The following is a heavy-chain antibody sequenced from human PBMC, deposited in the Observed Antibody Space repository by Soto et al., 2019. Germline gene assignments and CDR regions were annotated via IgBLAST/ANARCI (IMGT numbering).Heavy chain of an antibody. D-gene: IGHD6-19*01. CDR2: INSDGSST. CDR1: GFTFIIYW. V-gene: IGHV3-74*01. Sequence: GGSLILSYSASGFTFIIYWMHWVRQAPGKGLVWVSRINSDGSSTSYADSVKGRFTISRDNAKNTLYLQMNSLRAEDTAVYYCASYTGYSSGWLDYWGQGTLVTVSS. CDR3: ASYTGYSSGWLDY. J-gene: IGHJ4*02.